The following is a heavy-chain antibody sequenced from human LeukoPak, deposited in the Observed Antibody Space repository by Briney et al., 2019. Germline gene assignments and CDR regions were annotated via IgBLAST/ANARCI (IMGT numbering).Heavy chain of an antibody. Sequence: PSETLSLTCAVYGGSFSGYYWSWIRQPPGKGLEWIGEINHSGSTNYNPSLKSRVTISVDTSKNQFSLRLNSVTAADTAVYYCARIGGSGYLYYFDYWGQGTLVTVSS. CDR2: INHSGST. D-gene: IGHD3-22*01. V-gene: IGHV4-34*01. CDR3: ARIGGSGYLYYFDY. J-gene: IGHJ4*02. CDR1: GGSFSGYY.